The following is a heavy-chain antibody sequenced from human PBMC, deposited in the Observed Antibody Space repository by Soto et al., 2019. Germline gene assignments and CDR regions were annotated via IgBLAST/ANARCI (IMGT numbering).Heavy chain of an antibody. CDR1: GYTFSNYG. V-gene: IGHV1-18*01. CDR3: SRFIMVGGWFDPNYYHGMVV. CDR2: ISGYNGNT. D-gene: IGHD6-19*01. J-gene: IGHJ6*02. Sequence: QVQLVQSGAEVKKPGASVTVSCKTSGYTFSNYGINWVRQAPGQGLEWMGWISGYNGNTNYAQTVQGRVTMTTDTSTGTVYVELRSLKSDDTAIYYCSRFIMVGGWFDPNYYHGMVVWGQGTTVTVSS.